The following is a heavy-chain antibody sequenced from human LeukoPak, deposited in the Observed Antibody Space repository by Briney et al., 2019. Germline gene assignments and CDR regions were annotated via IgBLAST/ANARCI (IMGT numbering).Heavy chain of an antibody. CDR3: ASGDYGGFDY. V-gene: IGHV3-53*01. CDR1: ELTVNYNY. Sequence: GGSLRLSCAASELTVNYNYISWVRQAPGRGLEWFSVIYSGGSTYYADSVRGRFTISRDNSKNTLYLQMDNLRAEDTAVYYCASGDYGGFDYWGQGTLVTVSS. J-gene: IGHJ4*02. CDR2: IYSGGST. D-gene: IGHD4-23*01.